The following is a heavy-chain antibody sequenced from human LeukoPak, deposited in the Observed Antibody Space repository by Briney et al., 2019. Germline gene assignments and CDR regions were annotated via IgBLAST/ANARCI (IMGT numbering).Heavy chain of an antibody. CDR3: ARSERRSSSWYLTY. J-gene: IGHJ4*02. V-gene: IGHV1-18*01. D-gene: IGHD6-13*01. CDR2: IGAYNGNT. Sequence: ASVKVSCKASGYTFTSYGISWVRQAPGQGLEWMGWIGAYNGNTNYAQKLQGRVTMTTDTSTSTAYMELRSLRSDDTAVYYCARSERRSSSWYLTYWGQGTLVTVSS. CDR1: GYTFTSYG.